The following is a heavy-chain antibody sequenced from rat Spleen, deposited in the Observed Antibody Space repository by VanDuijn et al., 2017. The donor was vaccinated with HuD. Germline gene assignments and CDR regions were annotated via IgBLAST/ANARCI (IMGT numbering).Heavy chain of an antibody. V-gene: IGHV5-25*01. CDR2: ISTSGGSN. Sequence: EVQLVESGGGLVQPGRSLKLSCAASGFTFSNYDMAWVRQAPTKGLEWVASISTSGGSNYYRDSVKGRFTVSRDNAKSTLYLHMDSLRSEDTATYYCVRESLWTYVFCGLFSWFAYWGQGTLFTVSS. D-gene: IGHD1-6*01. J-gene: IGHJ3*01. CDR1: GFTFSNYD. CDR3: VRESLWTYVFCGLFSWFAY.